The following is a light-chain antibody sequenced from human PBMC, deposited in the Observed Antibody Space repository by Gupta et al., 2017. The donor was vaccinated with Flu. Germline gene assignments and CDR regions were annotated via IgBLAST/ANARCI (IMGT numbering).Light chain of an antibody. CDR1: QSVNNY. CDR2: DAS. CDR3: QQRSNGPPIT. J-gene: IGKJ5*01. V-gene: IGKV3-11*01. Sequence: EIVLTQSPATLSLSPGERATLSCRASQSVNNYLAWYLQRPGQAPRLLIYDASNRATGIPARFSGSGSGTDFTLTISSLEPEDFAVYYCQQRSNGPPITFGQGTRLEIK.